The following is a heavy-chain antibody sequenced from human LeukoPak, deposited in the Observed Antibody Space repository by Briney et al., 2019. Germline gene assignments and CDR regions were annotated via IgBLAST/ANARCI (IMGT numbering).Heavy chain of an antibody. CDR3: ARLVGASWFDS. Sequence: SQTLSLTCAISGDSVSTNSATWTWLRQSPSRGLEWLGRTYYRLKWYNDYAVSMKSGITINPDTSKNQFSLQLNSVTPEDTAVYYCARLVGASWFDSWGQGTLVTVSS. J-gene: IGHJ5*01. CDR1: GDSVSTNSAT. D-gene: IGHD1-26*01. V-gene: IGHV6-1*01. CDR2: TYYRLKWYN.